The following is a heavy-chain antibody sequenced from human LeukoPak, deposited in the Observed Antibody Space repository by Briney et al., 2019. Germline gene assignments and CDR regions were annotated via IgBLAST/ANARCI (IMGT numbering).Heavy chain of an antibody. CDR2: IHRGGNT. CDR3: ARDPGYGLGVDYGDY. CDR1: GFTVSGNY. Sequence: GGSLRLSCAASGFTVSGNYMSWVRQAPGRGLEWLSVIHRGGNTYYADSVKGRFTISRDSSKNTVFLQMDSLRAEDTAVYYCARDPGYGLGVDYGDYWGQGTLVTVSS. J-gene: IGHJ4*02. V-gene: IGHV3-66*01. D-gene: IGHD3-10*01.